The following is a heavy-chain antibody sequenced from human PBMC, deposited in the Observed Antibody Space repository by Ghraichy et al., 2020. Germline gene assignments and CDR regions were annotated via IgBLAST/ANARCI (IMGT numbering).Heavy chain of an antibody. CDR1: GFTFSSYS. Sequence: GGSLRLSCAASGFTFSSYSMNWVRQAPGKGLEWVSSISSSSSYIYYADSVKGRFTISRDNAKNSLYLQMNSLRAEDTAVYYCARDREQLAPRYMDVWGKGTTVTVSS. D-gene: IGHD6-6*01. J-gene: IGHJ6*03. CDR2: ISSSSSYI. CDR3: ARDREQLAPRYMDV. V-gene: IGHV3-21*01.